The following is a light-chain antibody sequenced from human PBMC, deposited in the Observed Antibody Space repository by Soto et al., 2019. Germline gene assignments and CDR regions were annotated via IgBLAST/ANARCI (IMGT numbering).Light chain of an antibody. V-gene: IGKV3-15*01. CDR1: QSISSS. CDR2: GAS. CDR3: QQYKTCPGK. Sequence: EIVMTRSPATLSVSPGERATLSCRASQSISSSLAWYQQKPGQAPRLLIYGASTRATGLPARFSGSGSGTQSTLTSSSLQSEDFGTYYCQQYKTCPGKFGQVTKVDIK. J-gene: IGKJ1*01.